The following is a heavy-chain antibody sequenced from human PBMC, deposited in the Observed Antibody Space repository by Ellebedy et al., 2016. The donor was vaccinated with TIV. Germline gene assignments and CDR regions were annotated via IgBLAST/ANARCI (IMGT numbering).Heavy chain of an antibody. Sequence: PGGSLRLSCAASGFTFSISAMSWVPQAPGKGLEWVSLISGSGDRTYYADSVKGRFTISRDNFKNTLYLQFNSLRAEDTAVYYCTRDDGRDWGGDCPFDSWGQGTLVRVSS. D-gene: IGHD2-21*02. V-gene: IGHV3-23*01. CDR1: GFTFSISA. J-gene: IGHJ4*02. CDR2: ISGSGDRT. CDR3: TRDDGRDWGGDCPFDS.